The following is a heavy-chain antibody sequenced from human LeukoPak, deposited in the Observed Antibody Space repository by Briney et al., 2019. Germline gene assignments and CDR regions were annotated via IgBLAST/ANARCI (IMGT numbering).Heavy chain of an antibody. CDR1: GGSISSSSYY. CDR2: IYYSGST. Sequence: SETLSLTCTVSGGSISSSSYYWGWIRQPPGEGLEWIGSIYYSGSTYYNPSLKSRVTISVDTSKNQFSLKLSSVTAADTAVYYCARHSRIAYSSSWYIDYWGQGTLVTVSS. CDR3: ARHSRIAYSSSWYIDY. J-gene: IGHJ4*02. D-gene: IGHD6-13*01. V-gene: IGHV4-39*01.